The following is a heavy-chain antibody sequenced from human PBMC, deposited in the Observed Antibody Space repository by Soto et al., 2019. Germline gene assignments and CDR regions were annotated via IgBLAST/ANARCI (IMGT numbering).Heavy chain of an antibody. D-gene: IGHD2-15*01. CDR1: GGSISSYY. Sequence: SETLSLTCNVSGGSISSYYWSWIRQPPGKGLEWIGYVFYSGSINYNPSLKSRVTISVDTSKNQFSLKLSSVTAADTAMYYCARESPGAVVGYYYYRMDVWGQGTTVTVSS. V-gene: IGHV4-59*01. CDR2: VFYSGSI. CDR3: ARESPGAVVGYYYYRMDV. J-gene: IGHJ6*02.